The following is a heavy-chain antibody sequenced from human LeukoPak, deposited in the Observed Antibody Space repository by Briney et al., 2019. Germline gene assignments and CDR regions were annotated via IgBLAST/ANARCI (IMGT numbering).Heavy chain of an antibody. CDR3: AREGQWLFDY. CDR1: GGSISSYY. V-gene: IGHV4-59*01. CDR2: IYYSGST. Sequence: SETLSLTCTVSGGSISSYYWSWIRQPSGKGLEWIGYIYYSGSTNYNPSLKSRVTISVDTSKNQFSLKLSSVTAADTAVYYCAREGQWLFDYWGQGTLVTVSS. J-gene: IGHJ4*02. D-gene: IGHD6-19*01.